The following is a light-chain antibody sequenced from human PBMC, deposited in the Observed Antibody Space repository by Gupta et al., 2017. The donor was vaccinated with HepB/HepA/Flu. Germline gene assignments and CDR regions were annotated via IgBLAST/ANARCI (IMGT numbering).Light chain of an antibody. V-gene: IGKV4-1*01. CDR2: WAS. J-gene: IGKJ2*01. CDR3: QQYYTSPYT. CDR1: QSVLYSSNNKNY. Sequence: DIVLTQSPDSLAVSLGERDTINCKSSQSVLYSSNNKNYLAWYQHKPGQPPKVLIYWASTRESGVPDRFSGSGSEIDFTLTISSLQAEDVAVYYCQQYYTSPYTFGQGTKLEIK.